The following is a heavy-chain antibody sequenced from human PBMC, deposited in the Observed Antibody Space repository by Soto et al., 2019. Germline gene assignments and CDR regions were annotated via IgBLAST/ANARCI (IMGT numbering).Heavy chain of an antibody. CDR3: ARSKNILTGYYGFGHRFDY. D-gene: IGHD3-9*01. Sequence: SETLSLTCTVSGGSISPYYWSWIRQPPGKGLEWVGYIYYAGTTSYNPSLKSRVTISVDTSKNQFSLKLSSVTAADTAVYYCARSKNILTGYYGFGHRFDYWGQGTLVTVSS. CDR2: IYYAGTT. CDR1: GGSISPYY. V-gene: IGHV4-59*12. J-gene: IGHJ4*02.